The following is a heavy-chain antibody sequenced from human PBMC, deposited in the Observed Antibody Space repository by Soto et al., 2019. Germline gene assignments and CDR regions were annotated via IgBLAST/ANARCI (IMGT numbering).Heavy chain of an antibody. CDR1: GFTFSAHW. CDR3: ARDNKWSLDY. J-gene: IGHJ4*02. D-gene: IGHD2-15*01. V-gene: IGHV3-74*01. CDR2: IKTDGSIT. Sequence: GGSLRLSCAASGFTFSAHWMHWVRQAPGKGLVWVSHIKTDGSITRDADSVKGRFTISRDNARNTLYLQMNSLRAEDTAVYYCARDNKWSLDYWGQGTLVTVSS.